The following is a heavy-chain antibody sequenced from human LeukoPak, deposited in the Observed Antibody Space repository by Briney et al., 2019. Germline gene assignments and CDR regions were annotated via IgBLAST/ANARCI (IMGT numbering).Heavy chain of an antibody. CDR1: RFTFSSYA. V-gene: IGHV3-23*01. CDR3: AKAYDFWSGYYNY. D-gene: IGHD3-3*01. CDR2: ISGSGGST. Sequence: GGSLRLSCAASRFTFSSYAMSWVRQAPGKGLEWVSAISGSGGSTYYADSVKGRFTISRDNSKNTLYLQMNSPRAEDTAVYYCAKAYDFWSGYYNYWGQGTLVTVSS. J-gene: IGHJ4*02.